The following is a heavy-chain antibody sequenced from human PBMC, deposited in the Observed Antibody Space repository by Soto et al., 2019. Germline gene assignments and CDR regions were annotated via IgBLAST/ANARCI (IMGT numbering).Heavy chain of an antibody. V-gene: IGHV3-7*01. J-gene: IGHJ4*02. CDR3: ARDRGAVVQAAIFDY. CDR2: IKQDGSEK. Sequence: GGSLRLSCAASGFTFSSYWMSWVRQAPGKGLEWVANIKQDGSEKYYVDSVKGRFTISRDNAKNSLYLQMNSLRAEDTAVYYCARDRGAVVQAAIFDYWGQGTLVTVSS. D-gene: IGHD2-2*01. CDR1: GFTFSSYW.